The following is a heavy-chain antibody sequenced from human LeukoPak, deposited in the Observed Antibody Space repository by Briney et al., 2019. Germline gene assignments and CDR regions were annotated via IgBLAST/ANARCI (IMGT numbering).Heavy chain of an antibody. CDR1: GFTFSSYS. CDR2: ISSSSSTI. CDR3: AREALSTTSASTPYYYMDV. J-gene: IGHJ6*03. Sequence: GGSLRLSCAASGFTFSSYSMNWVRQAPGKGLEWVSYISSSSSTIYYADSVKGRFTISRDNAKNSLYMQMNSLRAEDTAVYYCAREALSTTSASTPYYYMDVWGKGTTVTVSS. V-gene: IGHV3-48*01. D-gene: IGHD4-11*01.